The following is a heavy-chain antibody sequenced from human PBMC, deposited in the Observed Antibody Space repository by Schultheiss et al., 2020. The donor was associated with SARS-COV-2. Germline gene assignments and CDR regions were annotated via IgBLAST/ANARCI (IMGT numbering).Heavy chain of an antibody. V-gene: IGHV4-34*01. Sequence: SETLSLTCAVYGGSFSAYYWSWIRQPPGKGLEWIGSIYYSGSTYYNPSLKSRVTISVDTSKNQFSLKLSSVTAADTAVYYCARGSGDYGGWLDPWGQGTLVTVSS. CDR1: GGSFSAYY. CDR2: IYYSGST. D-gene: IGHD4-17*01. J-gene: IGHJ5*02. CDR3: ARGSGDYGGWLDP.